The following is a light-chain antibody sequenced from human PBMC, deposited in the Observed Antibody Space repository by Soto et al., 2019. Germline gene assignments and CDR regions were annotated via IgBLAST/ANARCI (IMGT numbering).Light chain of an antibody. V-gene: IGKV3-20*01. CDR3: QQYGSSPYT. J-gene: IGKJ5*01. Sequence: EIVLTQSPGTLSLSPGKRATLSCRASQSLSTTDLVWYQQKSGQPPRLVPHGTFSTATGIPARFSGSGSGTEFTLTISRLEPEDSAVYYCQQYGSSPYTFGRGTRLEIQ. CDR1: QSLSTTD. CDR2: GTF.